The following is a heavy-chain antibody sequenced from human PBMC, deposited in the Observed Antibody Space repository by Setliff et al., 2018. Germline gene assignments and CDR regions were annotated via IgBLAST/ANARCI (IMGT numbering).Heavy chain of an antibody. V-gene: IGHV4-38-2*01. D-gene: IGHD3-9*01. CDR3: ASTDYDILTGYYPYGMDV. CDR1: GYSISSAYY. J-gene: IGHJ6*02. CDR2: IYHSGST. Sequence: PSETLSLTCVVSGYSISSAYYWGWIRQPPGKGLEWIGSIYHSGSTYSSPSLKSRVTMSVDTSKNQFSLKLSSVTAADTAVYYCASTDYDILTGYYPYGMDVWGQGTTVTVSS.